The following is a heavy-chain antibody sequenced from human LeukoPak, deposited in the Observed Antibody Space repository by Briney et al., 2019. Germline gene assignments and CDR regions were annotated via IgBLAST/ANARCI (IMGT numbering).Heavy chain of an antibody. D-gene: IGHD6-13*01. CDR3: AREGGSSWSDWHY. Sequence: GGSLRLSCAASGFTFSSYWMSWVRQAPGKGLEWVAKIKEDGSEEYYVDSVKGRFTISRDNSKNTLYLQMNSLRAEDTAVYYCAREGGSSWSDWHYWGQGTLVTVSS. V-gene: IGHV3-7*03. CDR2: IKEDGSEE. J-gene: IGHJ4*02. CDR1: GFTFSSYW.